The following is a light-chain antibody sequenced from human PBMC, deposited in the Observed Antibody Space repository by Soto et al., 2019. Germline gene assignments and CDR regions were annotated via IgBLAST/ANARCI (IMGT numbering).Light chain of an antibody. V-gene: IGKV1-5*03. Sequence: DIQMTQSPSTLSASVRARVTITCRASQSISVWLAWYQQKAGKAPNLLIYKASRLESGVPSRFRGSGSETEFTLTISGLQPGDSETYYCQQYNSYSPTFGQGTKVDIK. CDR3: QQYNSYSPT. J-gene: IGKJ1*01. CDR1: QSISVW. CDR2: KAS.